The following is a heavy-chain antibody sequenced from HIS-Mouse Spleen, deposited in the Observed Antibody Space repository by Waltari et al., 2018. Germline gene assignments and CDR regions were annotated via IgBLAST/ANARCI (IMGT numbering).Heavy chain of an antibody. V-gene: IGHV1-8*01. Sequence: QVQLVQSGAEVKKPGASVKVSCKASGYTFTSYDINWVRQATGQGLEWMGWGNHNSGNKGYAQKFQGKVTMTRNTSIRTAYMELSSLRSEDTAVYYCARHSVLRYFGWPNAFDIWGQGTMVTVSS. CDR3: ARHSVLRYFGWPNAFDI. D-gene: IGHD3-9*01. CDR2: GNHNSGNK. J-gene: IGHJ3*02. CDR1: GYTFTSYD.